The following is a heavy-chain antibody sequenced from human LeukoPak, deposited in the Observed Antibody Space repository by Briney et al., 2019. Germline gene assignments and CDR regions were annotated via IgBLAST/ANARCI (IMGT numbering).Heavy chain of an antibody. D-gene: IGHD2-15*01. CDR3: ATGTSCTGNSCFSFDS. CDR1: GYNFATYW. V-gene: IGHV5-51*01. Sequence: KDGESLKTSCKGSGYNFATYWIGWVRQMPGKGLEWMGIKHPGRSSATSSASFQGQVTISADKSISTTYLLWSRLKASYTAIYYCATGTSCTGNSCFSFDSWGQGTLVIVSS. J-gene: IGHJ5*01. CDR2: KHPGRSSA.